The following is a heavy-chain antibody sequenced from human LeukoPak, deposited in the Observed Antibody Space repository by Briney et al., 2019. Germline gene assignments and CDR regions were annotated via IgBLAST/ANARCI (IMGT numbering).Heavy chain of an antibody. CDR1: GFSFSAFE. D-gene: IGHD2-15*01. V-gene: IGHV3-48*03. Sequence: GGSLRLSCAASGFSFSAFEMNWVRQAPGKGLEWISHISTGGTTIYYADSVKGRFTISRDNAKNSLYLQMNSLRGEDTGVYYCARGSGYVLDYWTQGTLVTVSS. CDR3: ARGSGYVLDY. CDR2: ISTGGTTI. J-gene: IGHJ4*02.